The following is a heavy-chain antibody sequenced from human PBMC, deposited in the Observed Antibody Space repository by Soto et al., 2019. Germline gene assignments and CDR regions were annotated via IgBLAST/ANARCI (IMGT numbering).Heavy chain of an antibody. V-gene: IGHV4-39*01. J-gene: IGHJ4*02. CDR3: ARQGRGPPVAGLHYFDH. CDR1: GDSISRSPYF. CDR2: IYYSGIT. D-gene: IGHD6-19*01. Sequence: SETLSLTCAVSGDSISRSPYFWGWIRQPTGKGLEWIASIYYSGITYYNPSLRSRLTLSVDTSNNQVSLNLTSVTAADTAVYYCARQGRGPPVAGLHYFDHWGQGTLVTVSS.